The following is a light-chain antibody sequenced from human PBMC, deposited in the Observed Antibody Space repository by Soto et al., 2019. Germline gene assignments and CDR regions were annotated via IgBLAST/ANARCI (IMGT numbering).Light chain of an antibody. J-gene: IGKJ4*01. CDR1: QSVSSN. CDR2: DAS. CDR3: QQYNNWPLT. Sequence: EIVMTQSPATLSVSPGERASLSCRAGQSVSSNLAWYQQKPGQTPRLLIYDASTRATGIPARFSGSGSGTEFTLTISSLQSEDFAVYHCQQYNNWPLTFGGGTKVEI. V-gene: IGKV3D-15*01.